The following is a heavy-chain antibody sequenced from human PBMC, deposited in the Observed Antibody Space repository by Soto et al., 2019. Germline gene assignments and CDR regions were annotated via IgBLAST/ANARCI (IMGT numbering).Heavy chain of an antibody. CDR1: GGTFSSFG. CDR2: IIPVFGRP. J-gene: IGHJ1*01. V-gene: IGHV1-69*13. CDR3: AREGSGYNF. Sequence: SVKISCKASGGTFSSFGISWVRQAPGQGLEWMGGIIPVFGRPNYAQRFRGRLTITADESTNTCYMELIDLESEDTAVYYCAREGSGYNFWGQGTQVTVSS. D-gene: IGHD5-12*01.